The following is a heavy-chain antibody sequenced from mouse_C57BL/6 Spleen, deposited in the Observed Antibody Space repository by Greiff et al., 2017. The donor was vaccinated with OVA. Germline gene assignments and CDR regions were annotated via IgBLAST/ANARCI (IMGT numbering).Heavy chain of an antibody. Sequence: VQLQQSGAELVKPGASVKLSCTASGYNFTSYYMHWVKQRTEQGLEWIGRIDPDDGDTKYAPKFQGKATITADTSSNTAYLQLSSLTSEDTAVYYGARWRTGLDYWGQGTTLTVSS. CDR2: IDPDDGDT. D-gene: IGHD4-1*01. CDR3: ARWRTGLDY. CDR1: GYNFTSYY. J-gene: IGHJ2*01. V-gene: IGHV14-2*01.